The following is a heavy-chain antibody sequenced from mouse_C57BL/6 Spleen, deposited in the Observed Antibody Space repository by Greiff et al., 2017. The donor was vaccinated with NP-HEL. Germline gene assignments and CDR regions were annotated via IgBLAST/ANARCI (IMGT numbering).Heavy chain of an antibody. J-gene: IGHJ1*03. CDR2: INPYNGGT. CDR3: ARVYGSLWYFDV. D-gene: IGHD1-1*01. V-gene: IGHV1-19*01. CDR1: GYTFTDYY. Sequence: EVKLVESGPVLVKPGASVKMSCKASGYTFTDYYMNWVKQSHGKSLEWIGVINPYNGGTSYNQKFKGKATLTVDKSSSTAYMELNSLTSEDSAVYYCARVYGSLWYFDVWGTGTTVTVSS.